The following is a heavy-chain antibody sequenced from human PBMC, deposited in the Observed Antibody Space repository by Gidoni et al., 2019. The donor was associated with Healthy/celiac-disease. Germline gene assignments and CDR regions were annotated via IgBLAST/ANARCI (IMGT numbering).Heavy chain of an antibody. CDR1: GGSISSSSYY. Sequence: QLQLQESGPGLVKPSETLSLTCTVSGGSISSSSYYWGWIRQPPGKGLEWIGSIYYSGSTYYNPSLKSRVTISVDTSKNQFSLKLSSVTAADTAVYYCASGGDSSLYDYWGQGTLVTVSS. CDR3: ASGGDSSLYDY. V-gene: IGHV4-39*01. D-gene: IGHD3-16*01. J-gene: IGHJ4*02. CDR2: IYYSGST.